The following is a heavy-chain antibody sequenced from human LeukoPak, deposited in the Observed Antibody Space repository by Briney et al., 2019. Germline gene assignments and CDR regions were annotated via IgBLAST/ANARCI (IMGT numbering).Heavy chain of an antibody. CDR2: ISGSGGST. CDR3: ARHLSGVTGYTYGRGIDY. V-gene: IGHV3-23*01. Sequence: GGSLRLSCAASGFTFSSYGMSWVRQAPGKGLEWVSAISGSGGSTYYADSVKGRFTISRDNSKNTLYLQMNSLRAEGTAVYYCARHLSGVTGYTYGRGIDYWGQGTLVTVSS. J-gene: IGHJ4*02. CDR1: GFTFSSYG. D-gene: IGHD5-18*01.